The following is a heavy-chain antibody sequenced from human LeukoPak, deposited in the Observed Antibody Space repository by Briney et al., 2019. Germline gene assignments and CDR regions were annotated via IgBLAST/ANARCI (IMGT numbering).Heavy chain of an antibody. CDR1: GFTFSSYE. CDR3: ANRVPCDY. CDR2: ISASGSTI. Sequence: GGSLRLFCAASGFTFSSYEMNWVRQAPGKGLEWVSYISASGSTINYADSVKGRFTISRDNAKNSLSLQMNSLRAEDTAVYYCANRVPCDYWGQGTLVTVSS. V-gene: IGHV3-48*03. J-gene: IGHJ4*02. D-gene: IGHD1-14*01.